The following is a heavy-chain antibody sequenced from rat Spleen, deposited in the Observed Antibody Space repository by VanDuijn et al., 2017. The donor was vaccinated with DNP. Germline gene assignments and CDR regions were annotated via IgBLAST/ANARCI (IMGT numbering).Heavy chain of an antibody. D-gene: IGHD1-2*01. Sequence: QVQLKESGPGLVQPSQTLSLTCTVSGFSLLSSSVHWIRQPPGKGLEWVGAIWSGGSTVYDSGLKSRLSISRDTSKSKVFLKMNSLQTEDTAIYFCTRDYYTSSFVYWGQGTLVTVSS. CDR2: IWSGGST. V-gene: IGHV2-1*01. CDR3: TRDYYTSSFVY. CDR1: GFSLLSSS. J-gene: IGHJ3*01.